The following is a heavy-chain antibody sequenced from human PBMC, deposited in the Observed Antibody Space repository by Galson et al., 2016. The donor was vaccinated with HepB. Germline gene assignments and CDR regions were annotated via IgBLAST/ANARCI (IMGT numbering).Heavy chain of an antibody. CDR1: LGSLSGYY. Sequence: SETLSLTCTVSLGSLSGYYWGWIRQPPGKGLEWVGYIYDDGRTNYNPSLKSRLTMSVNTSKSQFSLNLRSVTAADTAVYYCARASGAAAGTRGVDSWGQGTLVTVSS. J-gene: IGHJ5*01. CDR2: IYDDGRT. V-gene: IGHV4-59*01. D-gene: IGHD6-13*01. CDR3: ARASGAAAGTRGVDS.